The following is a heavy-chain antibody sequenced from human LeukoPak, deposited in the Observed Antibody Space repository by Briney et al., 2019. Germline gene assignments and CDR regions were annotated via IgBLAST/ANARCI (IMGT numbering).Heavy chain of an antibody. V-gene: IGHV4-61*01. CDR2: IYYSGGT. Sequence: SQTLSLTCTVSGGSISSGSYYWSWIRQPPGKGLEWIGYIYYSGGTNYNPSLKSRVTISVDTSKNQFSLKLSSVTAADTAVYYCARVDGSGWWEPFQHWGQGTLVTVTS. CDR1: GGSISSGSYY. J-gene: IGHJ1*01. CDR3: ARVDGSGWWEPFQH. D-gene: IGHD6-19*01.